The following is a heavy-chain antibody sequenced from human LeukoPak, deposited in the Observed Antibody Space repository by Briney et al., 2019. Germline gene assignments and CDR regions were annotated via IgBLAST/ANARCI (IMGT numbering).Heavy chain of an antibody. CDR3: ARRGYSYGTNWFDP. V-gene: IGHV4-34*01. CDR1: GGSFSGYY. D-gene: IGHD5-18*01. J-gene: IGHJ5*02. CDR2: INHSGST. Sequence: KPSETLSLXCAVYGGSFSGYYWSWIRRPPGKGLEWIGEINHSGSTNYNPSLKSRVTISVDTSKNQFSLKLSSVTAADTAVYYCARRGYSYGTNWFDPWGQGTLVTVSS.